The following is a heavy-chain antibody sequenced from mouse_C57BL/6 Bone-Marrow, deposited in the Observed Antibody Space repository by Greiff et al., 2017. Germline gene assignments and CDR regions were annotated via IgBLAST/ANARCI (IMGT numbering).Heavy chain of an antibody. CDR3: ARGDDYPVDY. J-gene: IGHJ2*01. V-gene: IGHV1-81*01. D-gene: IGHD2-4*01. CDR2: IYPRSGNT. CDR1: GYTFTSYG. Sequence: QVHVKQSGAELARPGASVKLSCKASGYTFTSYGISWVKQRTGQGLEWIGEIYPRSGNTYYNEKFKGKATLTADKSSSTAYMELRSLTSEDSAVYFCARGDDYPVDYWGQGTTLTVSS.